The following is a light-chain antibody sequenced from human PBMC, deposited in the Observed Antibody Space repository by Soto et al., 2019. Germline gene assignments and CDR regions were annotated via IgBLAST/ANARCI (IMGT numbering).Light chain of an antibody. CDR3: SSYTISSTLV. J-gene: IGLJ2*01. V-gene: IGLV2-14*01. CDR1: SSDVGGYNY. CDR2: EVS. Sequence: QSALTQPASVSGSPGQSITISCTGTSSDVGGYNYVSWYQQHPGKAPKLMIYEVSNRPSGVSNRFSGSKSGNTVSLTISGLQAEDEAVYYCSSYTISSTLVFGGRTKQTLL.